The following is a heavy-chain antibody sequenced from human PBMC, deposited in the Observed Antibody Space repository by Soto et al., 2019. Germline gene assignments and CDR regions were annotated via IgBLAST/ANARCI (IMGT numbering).Heavy chain of an antibody. CDR3: ARGKDDYVWGSYRFPYYYGMDV. CDR1: GYSFTSYW. J-gene: IGHJ6*02. V-gene: IGHV5-10-1*01. Sequence: PGESLKISCKGSGYSFTSYWISWVRQMPGKGLEWMGRIDPSDSYTNYSPSFQGHVTISADKSISTAYLQWSSLKAADTAVYYCARGKDDYVWGSYRFPYYYGMDVWGQGTTVTVS. D-gene: IGHD3-16*02. CDR2: IDPSDSYT.